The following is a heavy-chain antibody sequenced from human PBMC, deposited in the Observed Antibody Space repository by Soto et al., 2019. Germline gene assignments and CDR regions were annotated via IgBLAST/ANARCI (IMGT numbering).Heavy chain of an antibody. CDR3: ARDLWGYCGTDCYPLDV. Sequence: SETLSLTCTVSGVSISGYYWSWIRQPPGKGLEWIGYMYNTGSTVYNPSFKSRVTISVDTSKNQFSLKLNSVTAADTAVYYCARDLWGYCGTDCYPLDVWGQGILVTVSS. CDR2: MYNTGST. CDR1: GVSISGYY. J-gene: IGHJ1*01. V-gene: IGHV4-59*01. D-gene: IGHD2-21*02.